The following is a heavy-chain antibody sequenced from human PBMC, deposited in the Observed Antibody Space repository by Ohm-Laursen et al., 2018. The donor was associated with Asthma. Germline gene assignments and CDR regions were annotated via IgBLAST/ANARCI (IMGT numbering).Heavy chain of an antibody. CDR1: GFTFSDYY. V-gene: IGHV3-11*06. CDR3: ARDRSRSGHYPRPHDY. D-gene: IGHD3-22*01. CDR2: ISSSSSYT. J-gene: IGHJ4*02. Sequence: SLRLSCTASGFTFSDYYMSWIRQAPGKGLEWVSYISSSSSYTNYADSVKGRFTISRDNAKNTVYLQMNSLRAEDTAVYYYARDRSRSGHYPRPHDYWGQGTLITVSS.